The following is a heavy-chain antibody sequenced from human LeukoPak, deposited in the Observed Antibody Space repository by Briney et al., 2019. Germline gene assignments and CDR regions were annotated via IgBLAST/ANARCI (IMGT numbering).Heavy chain of an antibody. J-gene: IGHJ4*02. D-gene: IGHD5-18*01. V-gene: IGHV3-74*01. CDR3: ARARGDTYGYFEY. Sequence: GGSLRLSCAASGLTLSGYWMHWVRQAPGKGLVWVSRINGDASSTSYADSVKGRFAISRDNAKSTLYLQMNSLRVEDTAVYYCARARGDTYGYFEYWGQGTLVTVSS. CDR2: INGDASST. CDR1: GLTLSGYW.